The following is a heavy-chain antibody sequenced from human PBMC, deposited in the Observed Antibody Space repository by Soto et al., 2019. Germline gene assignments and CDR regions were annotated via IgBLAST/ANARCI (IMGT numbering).Heavy chain of an antibody. CDR1: GYIFTSYG. J-gene: IGHJ4*02. V-gene: IGHV1-18*01. D-gene: IGHD4-17*01. CDR2: ISAHNGNT. Sequence: QAHLVQSGPEVKKPGASVKVSCKGSGYIFTSYGIAWVRQAPGQGLEWMGWISAHNGNTEYAQKFQGRGTVTRETSTSTAYLELRSLRSAEPALYYCARGRYGDYWGQGALVTVSS. CDR3: ARGRYGDY.